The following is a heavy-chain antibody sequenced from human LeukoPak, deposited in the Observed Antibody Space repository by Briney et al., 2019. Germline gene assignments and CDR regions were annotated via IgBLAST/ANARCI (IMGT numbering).Heavy chain of an antibody. V-gene: IGHV3-23*01. CDR1: GFSFSSYA. J-gene: IGHJ4*02. D-gene: IGHD2-2*01. CDR2: ISGSGGST. CDR3: AKARISSTSCYEY. Sequence: PGGSLRLSCAASGFSFSSYAMSWVRQAPGKGLEWVSVISGSGGSTYYADSVKGRFTISRDNSKSTVYLQMNSLRAEDTALYYCAKARISSTSCYEYWGQRTLVTVSS.